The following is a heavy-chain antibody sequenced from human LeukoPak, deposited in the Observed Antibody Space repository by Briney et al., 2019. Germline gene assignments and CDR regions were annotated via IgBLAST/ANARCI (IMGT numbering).Heavy chain of an antibody. J-gene: IGHJ3*02. CDR1: GYTFTGYY. CDR3: AREGGEGAGTVRGDAFDI. CDR2: INPNSGGT. Sequence: ASVKVSCKPSGYTFTGYYMHWVRQAPGQGLEWMGWINPNSGGTNYAQKFQGRVTMTRDTSISTAYMELSRLRSDDTAVYYCAREGGEGAGTVRGDAFDIWGQGTMVTVSS. V-gene: IGHV1-2*02. D-gene: IGHD1-1*01.